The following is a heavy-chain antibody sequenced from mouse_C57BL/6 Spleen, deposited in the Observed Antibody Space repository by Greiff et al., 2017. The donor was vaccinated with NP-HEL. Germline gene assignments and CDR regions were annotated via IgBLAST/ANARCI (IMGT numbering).Heavy chain of an antibody. D-gene: IGHD2-5*01. CDR3: AREGIHYSRGYFEV. J-gene: IGHJ1*03. CDR1: GYSITSGYY. CDR2: ISYDGSH. Sequence: EVQLVESGPGLVKPSQSLSLTCSVTGYSITSGYYWNWIRQFPGNKLEWMGYISYDGSHNYNPSLKNRISITRDTSKNQFYLKLNSVTTEDTATYYCAREGIHYSRGYFEVRGTGTTVTAAS. V-gene: IGHV3-6*01.